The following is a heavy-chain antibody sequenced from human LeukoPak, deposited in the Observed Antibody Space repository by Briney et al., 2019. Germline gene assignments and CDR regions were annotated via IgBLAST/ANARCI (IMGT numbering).Heavy chain of an antibody. D-gene: IGHD3-10*01. Sequence: GGSLRLSCAASGFTFSSYAMHWVRQAPGKGLEWVAVISGSGANTYYADSVKGRFTISRDNAKNSLYLQMNSLRAEDTAVYYCARTYYYGSGSYYPHDYWGQGTLVTVSS. CDR1: GFTFSSYA. V-gene: IGHV3-21*01. CDR2: ISGSGANT. CDR3: ARTYYYGSGSYYPHDY. J-gene: IGHJ4*02.